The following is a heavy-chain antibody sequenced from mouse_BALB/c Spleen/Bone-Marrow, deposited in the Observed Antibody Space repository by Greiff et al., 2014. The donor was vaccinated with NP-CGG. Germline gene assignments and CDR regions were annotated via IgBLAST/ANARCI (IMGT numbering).Heavy chain of an antibody. CDR1: GFNFSDYG. J-gene: IGHJ2*01. CDR3: TRDQGYDGGYYFDY. D-gene: IGHD2-2*01. Sequence: EVQVVESGGGVVQPGGSRKLSCAASGFNFSDYGMAWVRLAPGKGPEWVAFISNLAYSIYYADTVTGRFTISRENAKNTLYLEMSSLRFEDTAMYYCTRDQGYDGGYYFDYWGQGTTLTVSS. V-gene: IGHV5-15*02. CDR2: ISNLAYSI.